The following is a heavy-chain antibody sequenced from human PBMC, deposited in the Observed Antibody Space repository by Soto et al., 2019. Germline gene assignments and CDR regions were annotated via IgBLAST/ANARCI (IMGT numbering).Heavy chain of an antibody. CDR1: GFTFSSYA. D-gene: IGHD2-8*01. Sequence: GGSLRLSCAASGFTFSSYAMSWVRQAPGKGLEWVSAISGSGGSTYYADSVKGRFTISRDNSKNTLYLQMNSLRAEDTAVYYCAKDKGVEYYYYGMDVWGQGTTVTVSS. CDR3: AKDKGVEYYYYGMDV. CDR2: ISGSGGST. J-gene: IGHJ6*02. V-gene: IGHV3-23*01.